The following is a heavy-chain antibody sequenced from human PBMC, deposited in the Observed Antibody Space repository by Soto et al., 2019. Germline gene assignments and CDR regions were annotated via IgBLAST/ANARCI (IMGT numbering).Heavy chain of an antibody. V-gene: IGHV4-31*03. CDR1: GGSISSGGYY. CDR2: IYYSGST. D-gene: IGHD6-13*01. Sequence: SETLSLTCTVSGGSISSGGYYWSWIRQHPGKGLEWIGYIYYSGSTYYNPSLKSRVTISVDTSKNQFSLKLSSVTAADTAVYYCARDSSSWYNSALNYYYGMDVWGQGTTVTVSS. CDR3: ARDSSSWYNSALNYYYGMDV. J-gene: IGHJ6*02.